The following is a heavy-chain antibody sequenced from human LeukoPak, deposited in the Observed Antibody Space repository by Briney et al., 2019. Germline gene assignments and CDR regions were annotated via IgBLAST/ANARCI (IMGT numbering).Heavy chain of an antibody. J-gene: IGHJ4*02. Sequence: SEILSLTCTVSGGSIRTYYWSWIRQPPGKGLEWSAYIHNSGTTNYNPSLKSRVTISLDTSKHHFSLRLSSVTAADTAVYYCARGPTPYYFDYWGQGTLVTVSS. V-gene: IGHV4-59*01. CDR2: IHNSGTT. CDR1: GGSIRTYY. D-gene: IGHD2-15*01. CDR3: ARGPTPYYFDY.